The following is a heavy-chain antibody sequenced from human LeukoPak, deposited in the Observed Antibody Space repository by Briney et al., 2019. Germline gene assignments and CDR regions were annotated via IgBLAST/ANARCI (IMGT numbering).Heavy chain of an antibody. D-gene: IGHD2-15*01. J-gene: IGHJ4*02. Sequence: PGGSLRLSCVGSGVTFSNAWMSWLRQAPGKGLQWVGHIKSKSDGGTTEYAAPVKGRFTISRDDSKNTLYLQMNSLKSEDAALYYCTALGAASEYWGQGALVTVSS. CDR2: IKSKSDGGTT. V-gene: IGHV3-15*01. CDR3: TALGAASEY. CDR1: GVTFSNAW.